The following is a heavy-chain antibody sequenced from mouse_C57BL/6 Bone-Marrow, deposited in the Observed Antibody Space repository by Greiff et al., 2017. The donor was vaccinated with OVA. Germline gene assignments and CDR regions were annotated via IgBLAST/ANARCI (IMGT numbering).Heavy chain of an antibody. CDR2: IYPGSGNT. Sequence: QVQLKESGAELVRPGASVKLSCKASGYTFTDYYINWVKQRPGQGLEWIARIYPGSGNTYYNEKFKGKATLTAENSSSTAYMQLSSLTSEDSAVYFCARRYLSFDDWGQGTTLTVSS. V-gene: IGHV1-76*01. J-gene: IGHJ2*01. CDR1: GYTFTDYY. CDR3: ARRYLSFDD.